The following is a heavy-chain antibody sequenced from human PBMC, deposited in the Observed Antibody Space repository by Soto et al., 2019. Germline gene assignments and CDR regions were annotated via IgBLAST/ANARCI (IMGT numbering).Heavy chain of an antibody. CDR1: GFTFSDTW. D-gene: IGHD1-1*01. CDR2: IKTKSSRWAT. Sequence: GGSLRLSCTASGFTFSDTWMNWVRQAPGKGLEWVGRIKTKSSRWATEYAAPVKGRFTISRDDSKNTVYLQMNSLRIEDTAIYYCSADLQYGQYNFDSWGQGTLVTVSS. V-gene: IGHV3-15*07. CDR3: SADLQYGQYNFDS. J-gene: IGHJ5*01.